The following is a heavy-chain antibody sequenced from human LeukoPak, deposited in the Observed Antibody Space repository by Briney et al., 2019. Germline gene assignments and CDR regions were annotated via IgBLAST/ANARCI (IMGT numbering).Heavy chain of an antibody. D-gene: IGHD3-16*01. J-gene: IGHJ5*02. V-gene: IGHV3-7*01. CDR2: IRHDGSEK. Sequence: PGGSLRLSCVASGFSFRIYWMSWVRQAPGKGLEWVANIRHDGSEKNYVDSVKGRFTISRDNAKSSLYLQMNSLRVEDTAVYYCARGWGGDWFDPWGQGTLVTVSS. CDR1: GFSFRIYW. CDR3: ARGWGGDWFDP.